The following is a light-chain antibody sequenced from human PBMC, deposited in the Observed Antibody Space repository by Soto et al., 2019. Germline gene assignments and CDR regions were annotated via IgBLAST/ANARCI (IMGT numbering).Light chain of an antibody. V-gene: IGKV1-39*01. CDR3: QQSYSTPWT. Sequence: DIQMTQSPSSLSGSAGDRVTITCRASQSISGYLHWYQQKPGKAPKVLMYGTSILQTGVSSRFSGSGSGTDFTLTINSLQPEDFATYYCQQSYSTPWTFGQGTKVEIK. CDR2: GTS. J-gene: IGKJ1*01. CDR1: QSISGY.